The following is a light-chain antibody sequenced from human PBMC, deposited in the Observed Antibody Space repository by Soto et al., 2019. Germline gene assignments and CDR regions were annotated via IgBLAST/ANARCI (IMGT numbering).Light chain of an antibody. J-gene: IGLJ2*01. Sequence: QLVLTQPPSVSGAPGQRVTISCTGSSSNIGAGYDVHWYQQLPGTAPKLLISGNSNRPSGVPDRFSGSKSGTSASLAITGLQAEDEADYYCQSYDSSLSVVFGGGTQLTVL. CDR2: GNS. V-gene: IGLV1-40*01. CDR3: QSYDSSLSVV. CDR1: SSNIGAGYD.